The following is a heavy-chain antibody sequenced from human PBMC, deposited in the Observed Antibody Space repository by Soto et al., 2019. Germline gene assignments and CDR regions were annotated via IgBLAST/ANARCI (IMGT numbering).Heavy chain of an antibody. D-gene: IGHD5-12*01. CDR3: AREGEEGGYSGYERSFYYYGMDV. CDR1: GGTFSSYA. CDR2: IIPIFGTA. Sequence: RASVKVSCKASGGTFSSYAISWVRQAPGQGLEWMGGIIPIFGTANYAQKFQGRVTITADKSTSTAYMELSSLRSEDTAVYYCAREGEEGGYSGYERSFYYYGMDVWGQGTTVTVSS. J-gene: IGHJ6*02. V-gene: IGHV1-69*06.